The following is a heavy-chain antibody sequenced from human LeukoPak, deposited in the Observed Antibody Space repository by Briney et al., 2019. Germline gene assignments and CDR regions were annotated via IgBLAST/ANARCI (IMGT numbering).Heavy chain of an antibody. CDR2: ISSSSSYI. J-gene: IGHJ3*02. D-gene: IGHD5-18*01. Sequence: GGSLRLSCAASRFTFSSYSMNWVRQAPGKGLEWVSSISSSSSYIYYADSVKGRFTISRDNAKNSLYLQMNSLRAEDTAVYYCARAIQLWYGDDAFDIWGQGTMVTVSS. CDR3: ARAIQLWYGDDAFDI. CDR1: RFTFSSYS. V-gene: IGHV3-21*01.